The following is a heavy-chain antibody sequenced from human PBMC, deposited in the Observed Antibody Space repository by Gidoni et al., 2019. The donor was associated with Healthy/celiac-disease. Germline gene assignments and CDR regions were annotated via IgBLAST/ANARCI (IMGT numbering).Heavy chain of an antibody. CDR3: ASVSGTDGPRNGMDV. CDR2: IYPGDSDT. Sequence: EVQLVQSGAEVKKPGEALKISCKGSGYSFTSYWIGWVRQMPGKGLEWMGIIYPGDSDTRYSPSFQGQVTISADKSISTAYLQWSSLKASDTAMYYCASVSGTDGPRNGMDVWGQGTTVTVSS. D-gene: IGHD1-1*01. V-gene: IGHV5-51*01. CDR1: GYSFTSYW. J-gene: IGHJ6*02.